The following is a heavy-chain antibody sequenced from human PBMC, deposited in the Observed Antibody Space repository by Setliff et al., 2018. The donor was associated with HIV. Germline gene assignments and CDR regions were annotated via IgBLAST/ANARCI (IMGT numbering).Heavy chain of an antibody. CDR1: GGSITSDY. V-gene: IGHV4-59*01. CDR2: IYHSGSA. D-gene: IGHD3-10*01. CDR3: VRDFKYGSGSYYDYMDV. Sequence: SETLSLTCTVSGGSITSDYWSWIRQPPGKRLEWIGYIYHSGSAKYNHSLKSRVTMSVDTSKNQFSLTLRSVTAADTAVYYCVRDFKYGSGSYYDYMDVWGKGTTVTVSS. J-gene: IGHJ6*03.